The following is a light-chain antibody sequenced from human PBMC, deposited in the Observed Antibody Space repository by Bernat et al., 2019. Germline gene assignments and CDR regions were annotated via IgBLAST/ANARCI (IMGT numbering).Light chain of an antibody. V-gene: IGKV3-20*01. CDR3: QQYDNTPPAYT. CDR2: GAS. Sequence: EIVLMQSPGTLSLSPGERATLSCRASQSIIGSYLAWYQQKPGQAPRLLIYGASSRATGIPDRFSGSGSGTDFTLTISRLEPEDFAVYYCQQYDNTPPAYTFGQGTKLEIK. CDR1: QSIIGSY. J-gene: IGKJ2*01.